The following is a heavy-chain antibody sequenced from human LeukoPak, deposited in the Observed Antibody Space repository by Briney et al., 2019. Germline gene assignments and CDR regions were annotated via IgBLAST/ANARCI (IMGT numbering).Heavy chain of an antibody. Sequence: GASVKVSCKASGYTFTGYYMHWVRQAPGQGLEWMGWINPNSGGTNYAQKFQGRVTMTRDTSISTAYMELSRLRSDDTAVYYCAREFGAADYYYYYYMDVWGKGTTVTVSS. CDR2: INPNSGGT. D-gene: IGHD6-25*01. J-gene: IGHJ6*03. V-gene: IGHV1-2*02. CDR1: GYTFTGYY. CDR3: AREFGAADYYYYYYMDV.